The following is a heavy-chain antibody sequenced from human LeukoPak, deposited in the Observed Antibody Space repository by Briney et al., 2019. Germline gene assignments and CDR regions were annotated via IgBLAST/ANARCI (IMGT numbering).Heavy chain of an antibody. CDR3: AKSPRYYDSSGYRVYYFDY. CDR2: IIPIFGTA. Sequence: ASVKVSCKASGGTFSSYAISWVRQAPGQGLGWMGGIIPIFGTANYAEKFQGRVTITTDESTSTAYMELSSLRSEDTAVYYCAKSPRYYDSSGYRVYYFDYWGQGTLVTVSS. D-gene: IGHD3-22*01. J-gene: IGHJ4*02. V-gene: IGHV1-69*05. CDR1: GGTFSSYA.